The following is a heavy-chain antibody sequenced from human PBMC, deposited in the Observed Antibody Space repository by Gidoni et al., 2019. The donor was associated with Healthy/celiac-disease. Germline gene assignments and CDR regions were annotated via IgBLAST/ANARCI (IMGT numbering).Heavy chain of an antibody. J-gene: IGHJ4*02. Sequence: QVQLVESGGGVVQPGRSLRLSCAASGFTFRSYGMHWVRQAPGKGLEWVAVISYDGSNKYYADSVKGRFTISRDNSKNTLYLQMNSLRAEDTAVYYCAKGAAVAGIGSLFDYWGQGTLVTVSS. CDR2: ISYDGSNK. D-gene: IGHD6-19*01. CDR3: AKGAAVAGIGSLFDY. V-gene: IGHV3-30*18. CDR1: GFTFRSYG.